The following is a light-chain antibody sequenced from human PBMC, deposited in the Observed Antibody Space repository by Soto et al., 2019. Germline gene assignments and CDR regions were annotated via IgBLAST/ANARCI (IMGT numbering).Light chain of an antibody. CDR3: QQYNSYSPT. CDR2: KAS. CDR1: QSISTW. J-gene: IGKJ1*01. Sequence: DIQMTQSPSTLSASVGDRVTITCRASQSISTWLAWYQQEPGKAPKLLIHKASSLQSGVPSRFSGSGSGTDFTLTINSLHPDDFATYYCQQYNSYSPTFGQGTRVEIK. V-gene: IGKV1-5*03.